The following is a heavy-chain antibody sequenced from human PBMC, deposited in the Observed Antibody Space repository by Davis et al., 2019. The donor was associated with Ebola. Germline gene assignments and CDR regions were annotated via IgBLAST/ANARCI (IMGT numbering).Heavy chain of an antibody. J-gene: IGHJ4*02. V-gene: IGHV3-33*06. Sequence: GESLKISCAASGFTFSSYGMHWVRQAPGKGLEWVAVIWYDGSNKYYADSVKGRFTISRDNSRTTLYLQMNSLRAEDTAVYYCAKEANSGSYFDYWGQGTLVTVSS. CDR1: GFTFSSYG. CDR3: AKEANSGSYFDY. D-gene: IGHD1-26*01. CDR2: IWYDGSNK.